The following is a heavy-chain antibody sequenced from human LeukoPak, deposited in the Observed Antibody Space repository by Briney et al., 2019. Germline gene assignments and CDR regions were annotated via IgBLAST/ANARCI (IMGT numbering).Heavy chain of an antibody. J-gene: IGHJ4*02. Sequence: PGGSLRLSCAASGFTFSSYGMHWVRQAPGKGLEWVAVISYDGSNKYYADSVKGRFTISRDNSKNTLYLQMNSLRAEDTAVYYCAREREDIVVVPAALYFDYWGQGTLVTVSS. V-gene: IGHV3-30*03. CDR2: ISYDGSNK. CDR1: GFTFSSYG. CDR3: AREREDIVVVPAALYFDY. D-gene: IGHD2-2*01.